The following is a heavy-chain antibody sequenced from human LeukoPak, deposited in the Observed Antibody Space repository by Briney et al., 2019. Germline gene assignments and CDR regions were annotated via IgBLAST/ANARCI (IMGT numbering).Heavy chain of an antibody. D-gene: IGHD2-15*01. Sequence: GGSLRLSCAASGFTFSSYEMNWVRQAPGKGLEWVSYISSSGSTIYYADSVKGRFTISRDNAKNSLYLQMNSLRAEDTALYYCAKDPRRYCSGGSCWGSFDYWGQGTLVTVSS. V-gene: IGHV3-48*03. CDR2: ISSSGSTI. J-gene: IGHJ4*02. CDR1: GFTFSSYE. CDR3: AKDPRRYCSGGSCWGSFDY.